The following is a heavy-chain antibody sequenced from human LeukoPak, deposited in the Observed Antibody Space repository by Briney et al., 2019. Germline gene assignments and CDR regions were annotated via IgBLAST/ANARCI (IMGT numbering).Heavy chain of an antibody. V-gene: IGHV4-59*01. Sequence: SETLSLTCTVSGDSISRYQWTWIRQPPGKGLEWIGYIYDTGSTNHNPSLKSRVAISVDTSKNQFSLKLSSVTAADTAVYYCARAGYCSSTSCQWVPLVWGQGTTVTVPS. CDR2: IYDTGST. CDR3: ARAGYCSSTSCQWVPLV. CDR1: GDSISRYQ. J-gene: IGHJ6*02. D-gene: IGHD2-2*03.